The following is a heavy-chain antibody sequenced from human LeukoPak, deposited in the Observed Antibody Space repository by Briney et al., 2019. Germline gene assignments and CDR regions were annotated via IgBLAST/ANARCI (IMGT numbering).Heavy chain of an antibody. D-gene: IGHD3-22*01. V-gene: IGHV3-23*01. J-gene: IGHJ4*02. CDR3: AKNTKYYYDSSGYYSYFDY. Sequence: GGSLRLSCAASGFTFSSYAMSWVRQAPGKGLEWVSAISGSGGSTYYADSVKGRFTIPRDNSKNTLYLQMNSLRAEDTAVYYCAKNTKYYYDSSGYYSYFDYWGQGTLVTVSS. CDR2: ISGSGGST. CDR1: GFTFSSYA.